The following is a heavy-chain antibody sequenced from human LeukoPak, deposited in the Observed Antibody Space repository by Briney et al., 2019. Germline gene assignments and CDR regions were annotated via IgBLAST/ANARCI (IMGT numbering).Heavy chain of an antibody. Sequence: PGGSLRLSCAASGFTFSSYWMHWVRQGRKGLVWVSRIHTDGSSTTYADSVKGRLTISRDNAKNTVYLQMNSLRAEDTAMYYCARGRTSGGFDYWGQGTLVTVSS. J-gene: IGHJ4*02. D-gene: IGHD3-10*01. CDR3: ARGRTSGGFDY. CDR1: GFTFSSYW. V-gene: IGHV3-74*01. CDR2: IHTDGSST.